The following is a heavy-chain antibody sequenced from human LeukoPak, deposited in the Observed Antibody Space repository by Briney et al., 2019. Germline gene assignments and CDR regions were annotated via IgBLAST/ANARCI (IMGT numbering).Heavy chain of an antibody. Sequence: TSETLSLTCAVSGGSISSSNWWSWVRQPPGKGLEWIGEIYHSGSTNCNPSLKSRVTISVDKSKNQFSLKLSSVTAADTAVYYCATLSRYYYYGMDVWGQGTTVTVSS. CDR2: IYHSGST. CDR1: GGSISSSNW. CDR3: ATLSRYYYYGMDV. V-gene: IGHV4-4*02. D-gene: IGHD6-13*01. J-gene: IGHJ6*02.